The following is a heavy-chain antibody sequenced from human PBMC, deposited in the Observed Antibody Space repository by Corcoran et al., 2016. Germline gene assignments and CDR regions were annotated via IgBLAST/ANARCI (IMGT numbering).Heavy chain of an antibody. Sequence: QVQLVQSGAEVKKPGSSVKVSCKASGGTFSSYAISWVRQAPGQGLEWMGGIIPIFGTANYAQRFQGRVTITADESTSTAYMELNSLRYEDTAVYYGARGLSGNYETTPEYWGQGTLLTVSS. CDR3: ARGLSGNYETTPEY. CDR2: IIPIFGTA. V-gene: IGHV1-69*01. J-gene: IGHJ4*02. D-gene: IGHD1-26*01. CDR1: GGTFSSYA.